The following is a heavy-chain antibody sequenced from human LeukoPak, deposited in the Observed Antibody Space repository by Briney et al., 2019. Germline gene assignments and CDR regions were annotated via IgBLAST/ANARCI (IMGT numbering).Heavy chain of an antibody. D-gene: IGHD1-26*01. V-gene: IGHV3-30*18. CDR1: GFTFSYYG. CDR2: ISDDGSNE. CDR3: AKLVGATTDFDY. J-gene: IGHJ4*02. Sequence: TGGSLRLSCAASGFTFSYYGMHWVRQAPGKGLEWVAAISDDGSNEYYADSVKGRFTISRDNSKNTLYLQMNSLRAEDTALYYCAKLVGATTDFDYWGQGTLVTVSS.